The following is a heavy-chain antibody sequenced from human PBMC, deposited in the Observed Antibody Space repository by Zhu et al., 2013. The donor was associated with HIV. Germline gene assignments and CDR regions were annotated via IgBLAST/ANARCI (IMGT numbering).Heavy chain of an antibody. J-gene: IGHJ5*02. CDR2: INPSGGST. Sequence: QVQLVQSGAEVKKPGSSVKVSCKASGYTFTSYYMHWVRQAPGQGLEWMGIINPSGGSTSYAQKFQGRVTMTRDTSTSTVYMELSSLRSEDTAVYYCASGIIAVAGTGWFDPGAREPWSPSPQ. V-gene: IGHV1-46*01. CDR1: GYTFTSYY. D-gene: IGHD6-19*01. CDR3: ASGIIAVAGTGWFDP.